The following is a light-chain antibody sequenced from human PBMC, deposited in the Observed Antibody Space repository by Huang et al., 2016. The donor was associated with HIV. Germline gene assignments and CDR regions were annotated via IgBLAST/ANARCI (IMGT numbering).Light chain of an antibody. Sequence: DIVMTQSSLSLPVTPGQPASISCRSSQNLLSSSGHNRLDWYLQKPGRSPQLLVFLCSSRASVVPDRFTGSRSGTNFTLEISSVEAEDTGTYYCMQDLQPPPTFGQGTKLEI. CDR1: QNLLSSSGHNR. CDR3: MQDLQPPPT. CDR2: LCS. V-gene: IGKV2-28*01. J-gene: IGKJ2*01.